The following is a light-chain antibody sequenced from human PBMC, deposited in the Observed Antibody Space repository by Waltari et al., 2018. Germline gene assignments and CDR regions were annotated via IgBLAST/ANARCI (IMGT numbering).Light chain of an antibody. J-gene: IGLJ2*01. CDR1: QLGHKY. CDR2: QDR. Sequence: SYELTQPPSVSVSPGQTATITCSGGQLGHKYACWYQQKPGQSPVLVIYQDRQRPSGIPARFSGSNSGSTATLTISGTRAMDEADYYCQAWDSRTAVFGGGTKLTVL. CDR3: QAWDSRTAV. V-gene: IGLV3-1*01.